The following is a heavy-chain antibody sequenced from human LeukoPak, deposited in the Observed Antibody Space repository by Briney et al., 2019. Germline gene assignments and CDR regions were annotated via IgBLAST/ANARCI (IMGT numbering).Heavy chain of an antibody. Sequence: PVGSLRLSCAASRFTFSSYGMTWVRQAPGKGLEWGAGIWNDGSIKYYADSGNGRFTISRHNSRNRLYLQMNSLRAEQTAVDVCARDATGSLDYWGQGTLVTVSS. V-gene: IGHV3-33*01. CDR3: ARDATGSLDY. CDR1: RFTFSSYG. J-gene: IGHJ4*02. CDR2: IWNDGSIK. D-gene: IGHD6-19*01.